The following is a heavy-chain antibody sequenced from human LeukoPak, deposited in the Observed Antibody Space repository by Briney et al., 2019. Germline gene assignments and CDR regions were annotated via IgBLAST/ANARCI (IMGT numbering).Heavy chain of an antibody. J-gene: IGHJ4*02. CDR1: GGSISSYY. Sequence: PSETLSLTCTVSGGSISSYYWSWIRQPPGKGLEWIGYIYYSGSTYYNPSLKSRVTISVDTSKNQFSLKLSSVTAADTAVYYCARGGGSLLLWFGEPRGYFDYWGQGTLVTVSS. V-gene: IGHV4-59*12. CDR2: IYYSGST. D-gene: IGHD3-10*01. CDR3: ARGGGSLLLWFGEPRGYFDY.